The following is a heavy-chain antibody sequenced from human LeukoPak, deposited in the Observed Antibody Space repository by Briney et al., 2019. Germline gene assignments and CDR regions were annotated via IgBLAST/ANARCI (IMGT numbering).Heavy chain of an antibody. CDR2: ISSSSSYT. D-gene: IGHD6-19*01. V-gene: IGHV3-11*05. CDR1: GFTFSDYY. J-gene: IGHJ1*01. CDR3: AKGAGQWLVPSEYFQY. Sequence: GGSLRLSCAASGFTFSDYYMSWIRQAPGKGLEWVSYISSSSSYTNYADSVKGRFTISRDNAKNSLYLQMNSLRAEDTAVYYCAKGAGQWLVPSEYFQYWGQGTLVTVSS.